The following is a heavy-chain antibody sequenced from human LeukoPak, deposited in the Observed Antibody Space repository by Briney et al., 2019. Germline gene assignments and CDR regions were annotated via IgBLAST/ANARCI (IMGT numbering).Heavy chain of an antibody. Sequence: SETLSLTCTVSGVSISTYYWSWIRQPPGKGLEWIGYIYFSGNTNYNPSLKSRVTISVDTSKNQFSLKLTSVTAADTALYHCARLGRPAAFDIWGQGTMVTASS. V-gene: IGHV4-59*08. CDR2: IYFSGNT. D-gene: IGHD3-16*01. CDR1: GVSISTYY. J-gene: IGHJ3*02. CDR3: ARLGRPAAFDI.